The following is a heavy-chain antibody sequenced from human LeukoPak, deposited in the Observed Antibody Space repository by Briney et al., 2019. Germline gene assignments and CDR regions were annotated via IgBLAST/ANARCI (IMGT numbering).Heavy chain of an antibody. J-gene: IGHJ4*02. Sequence: ASVKVSCKASGYSFTSCLMHWVRQAPGQGFEWMGKIHPSDGDRRYAQRFRGRVTMTRDTSTATVYMELSGLRSEDTAVYYCARDLHGGWTWDYWGQGTLLTVYS. CDR2: IHPSDGDR. CDR3: ARDLHGGWTWDY. D-gene: IGHD6-19*01. CDR1: GYSFTSCL. V-gene: IGHV1-46*01.